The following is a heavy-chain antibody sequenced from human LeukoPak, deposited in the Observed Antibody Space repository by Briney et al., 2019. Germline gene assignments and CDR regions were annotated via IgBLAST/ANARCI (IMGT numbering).Heavy chain of an antibody. CDR2: IYHSGST. D-gene: IGHD3-10*01. J-gene: IGHJ4*02. CDR3: ARNYFGSGTYPFDY. Sequence: SETLSLTGAVSGGSISSSNWWSWVRQPPGKGLEWIGEIYHSGSTNYNPSLKSRVTISVDKSKNQFSLKLSSVTAADTAVYYCARNYFGSGTYPFDYWGQGTLVTVSS. V-gene: IGHV4-4*02. CDR1: GGSISSSNW.